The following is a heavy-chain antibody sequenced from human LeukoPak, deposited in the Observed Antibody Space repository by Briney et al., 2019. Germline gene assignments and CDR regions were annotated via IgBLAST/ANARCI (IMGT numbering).Heavy chain of an antibody. CDR1: GGSFNGYY. Sequence: SETLSLTCAVYGGSFNGYYWSWIRQPPGKGLDWIGEINHSGSTNYNPSLKSRVTISLGTSNNQFSLKLSSVTAADTAVYYCARAPGLSGGSWVQGTMVTVSS. CDR2: INHSGST. V-gene: IGHV4-34*01. CDR3: ARAPGLSGGS. J-gene: IGHJ3*01. D-gene: IGHD2-15*01.